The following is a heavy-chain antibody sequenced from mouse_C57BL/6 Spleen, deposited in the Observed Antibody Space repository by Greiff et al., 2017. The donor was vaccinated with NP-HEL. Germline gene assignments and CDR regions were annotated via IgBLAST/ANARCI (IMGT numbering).Heavy chain of an antibody. J-gene: IGHJ1*03. V-gene: IGHV1-26*01. D-gene: IGHD2-2*01. CDR2: INPNNGGT. CDR3: ARLGLLWLRREYFDV. CDR1: GYTFTDYY. Sequence: EVQLQQSGPELVKPGASVKISCKASGYTFTDYYMNWVKQSHGKSLEWIGDINPNNGGTSYNQKFKGKATLAVDKSSSTAYMELRSLTSEDSADYYCARLGLLWLRREYFDVWGTGTTVTVSS.